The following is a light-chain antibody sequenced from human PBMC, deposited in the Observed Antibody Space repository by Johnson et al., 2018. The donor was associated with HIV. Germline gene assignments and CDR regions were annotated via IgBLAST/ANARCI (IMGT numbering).Light chain of an antibody. J-gene: IGLJ1*01. CDR1: SSNIGNNY. CDR2: EKN. Sequence: QSVLTQPPSVSAATGQKVTISCSGSSSNIGNNYVSWYQQVPGTAPKLLIYEKNKRPSGIPDRFSASMSGTSATLDITGLPTGDEGDYYCGAWDSRLGAHCGFGTGTRVTVL. V-gene: IGLV1-51*02. CDR3: GAWDSRLGAHCG.